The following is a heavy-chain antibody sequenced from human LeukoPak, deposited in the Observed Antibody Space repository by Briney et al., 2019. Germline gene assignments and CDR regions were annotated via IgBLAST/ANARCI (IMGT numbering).Heavy chain of an antibody. CDR2: ISGSDTTT. V-gene: IGHV3-23*01. CDR1: GFTFSNSG. Sequence: GGSLRLSCAASGFTFSNSGMSWVRQAPGKGLEWVSYISGSDTTTHYADSVKGRFAISRDNSKNTLYLQMNSLRAEDTAVYFCAKDQVVPFDYWGQGTLVTVSS. D-gene: IGHD2-2*01. J-gene: IGHJ4*02. CDR3: AKDQVVPFDY.